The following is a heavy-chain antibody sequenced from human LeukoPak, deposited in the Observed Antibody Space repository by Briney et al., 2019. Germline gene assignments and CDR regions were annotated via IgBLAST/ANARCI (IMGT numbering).Heavy chain of an antibody. Sequence: ASVKVSCKASGYTFTTYAIHWVRQAPGQRLEWLGWINTGNGDTRYSQTFQGRVTITRDTSASTAYMELSSLRPEDTAVYYCARDMGSGSLHYWGQGTLVTVSS. V-gene: IGHV1-3*04. J-gene: IGHJ4*02. CDR3: ARDMGSGSLHY. CDR1: GYTFTTYA. CDR2: INTGNGDT. D-gene: IGHD1-26*01.